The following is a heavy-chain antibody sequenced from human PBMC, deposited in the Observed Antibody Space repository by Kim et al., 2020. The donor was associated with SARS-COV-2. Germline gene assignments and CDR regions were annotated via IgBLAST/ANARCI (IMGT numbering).Heavy chain of an antibody. CDR3: AKDLRGGWYGKTPDQPAFDY. CDR2: ISGSGGST. D-gene: IGHD6-19*01. Sequence: GGSLRLSCAASGFTFSSYAMSWVRQAPGKGLEWVSAISGSGGSTYYADSVKGRFTISRDNSKNTLYLQMNSLRAEDTAVYYCAKDLRGGWYGKTPDQPAFDYWGQGTLVTVSS. CDR1: GFTFSSYA. J-gene: IGHJ4*02. V-gene: IGHV3-23*01.